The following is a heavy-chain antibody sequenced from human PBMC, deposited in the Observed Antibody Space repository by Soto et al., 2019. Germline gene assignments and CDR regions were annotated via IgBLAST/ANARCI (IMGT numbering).Heavy chain of an antibody. Sequence: GGSLSLSCAASGFTFNAYAMSWVRQAPGRGLEWVSSISGNGRDTFYADSVKGRFTISRDNSKNTLFLQMNSLGGGDTAIFYCGENPGMRGDHIWFDHWGQGTLVTGSS. J-gene: IGHJ5*02. CDR2: ISGNGRDT. CDR1: GFTFNAYA. V-gene: IGHV3-23*01. D-gene: IGHD3-16*01. CDR3: GENPGMRGDHIWFDH.